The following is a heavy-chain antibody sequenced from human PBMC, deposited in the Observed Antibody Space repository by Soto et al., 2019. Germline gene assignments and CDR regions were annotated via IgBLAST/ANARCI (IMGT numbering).Heavy chain of an antibody. J-gene: IGHJ4*02. CDR3: ATDSRYENWNFDY. V-gene: IGHV1-24*01. CDR2: FDPEDGET. Sequence: ASVKVSCKVCGYTLTELSMHWVGQAPGKGLEWMGGFDPEDGETIYAQKFQGRVTMTEDTSTDTAYMELSSLRSEDTAVYYCATDSRYENWNFDYWGQGTLVSVSS. CDR1: GYTLTELS. D-gene: IGHD1-1*01.